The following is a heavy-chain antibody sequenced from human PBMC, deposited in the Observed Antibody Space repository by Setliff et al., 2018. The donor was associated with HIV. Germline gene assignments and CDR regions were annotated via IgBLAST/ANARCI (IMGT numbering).Heavy chain of an antibody. CDR2: IRYDGSNK. CDR3: AKDMEYDTSVYYHWYFDL. D-gene: IGHD3-22*01. V-gene: IGHV3-30*02. Sequence: GGSLRLSCAASGFTFSSYGMHWVRQAPGKGLEWVAFIRYDGSNKYYADSVKGRFTISRDNSKNTLHLQMNSLRAEDTALYYCAKDMEYDTSVYYHWYFDLWGRGALVTVSS. J-gene: IGHJ2*01. CDR1: GFTFSSYG.